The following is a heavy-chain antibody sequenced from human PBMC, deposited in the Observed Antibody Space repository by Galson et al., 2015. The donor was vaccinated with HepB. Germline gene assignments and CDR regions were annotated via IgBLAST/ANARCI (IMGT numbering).Heavy chain of an antibody. J-gene: IGHJ4*02. CDR1: GFTFSSYA. D-gene: IGHD1-26*01. V-gene: IGHV3-23*01. CDR3: AKEGGIVGTAAFDY. CDR2: ISGSGGST. Sequence: SLRLSCAASGFTFSSYAMSWVRQAPGKGLEWVSGISGSGGSTYYADPVKGRFTISRDNSKNTLYLQMNSLRAEDTAVYYCAKEGGIVGTAAFDYWGQGTLVTVYS.